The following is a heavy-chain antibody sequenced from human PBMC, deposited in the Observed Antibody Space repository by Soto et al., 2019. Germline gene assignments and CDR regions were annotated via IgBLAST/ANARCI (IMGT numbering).Heavy chain of an antibody. CDR1: GYSINSGYY. Sequence: SETLSLTCAVSGYSINSGYYWGWIRQPPGKGLEWIGSIYHSGSTYYNPSLKSRVTISVDTSKNQFSLKLSSVTAADTAVYYCARDSVNYFDYWGQGTLVTVSS. D-gene: IGHD4-17*01. J-gene: IGHJ4*02. V-gene: IGHV4-38-2*02. CDR3: ARDSVNYFDY. CDR2: IYHSGST.